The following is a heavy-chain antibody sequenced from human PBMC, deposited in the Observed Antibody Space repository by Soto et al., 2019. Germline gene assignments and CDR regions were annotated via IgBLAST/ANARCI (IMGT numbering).Heavy chain of an antibody. CDR2: ILHDGST. V-gene: IGHV4-4*02. J-gene: IGHJ5*02. CDR1: GCSISSTTW. CDR3: ARLGAYYQSLDP. D-gene: IGHD3-22*01. Sequence: SETLSLTCAVSGCSISSTTWWSWVRQPPGKGLEWIGEILHDGSTNYTPSLRSRLIISADTSRNQLSLHLTSVTAADTAVYYCARLGAYYQSLDPWGPGTLVTVSS.